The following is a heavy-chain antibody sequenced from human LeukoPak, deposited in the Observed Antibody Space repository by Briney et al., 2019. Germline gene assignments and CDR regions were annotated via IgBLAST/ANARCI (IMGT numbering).Heavy chain of an antibody. Sequence: PGGSLRLSCAASGFTFSSYAMSWVRQPPGKGLEWIGEINSSGSTNYNPSLKSRVTISIDTSKSQFSLRLSSVTAADTAVYYCARQSVGAPDYWGQGTLVTVSS. D-gene: IGHD1-26*01. J-gene: IGHJ4*02. CDR3: ARQSVGAPDY. CDR2: INSSGST. CDR1: GFTFSSYA. V-gene: IGHV4-34*01.